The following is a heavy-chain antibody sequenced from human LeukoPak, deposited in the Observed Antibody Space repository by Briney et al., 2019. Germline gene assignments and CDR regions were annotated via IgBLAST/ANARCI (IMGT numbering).Heavy chain of an antibody. J-gene: IGHJ6*03. CDR2: ISSSGST. V-gene: IGHV4-61*02. D-gene: IGHD3-22*01. CDR1: GDSISSGDYY. CDR3: ARGPYSYDSSGYYYRRSHYYYYYMDV. Sequence: SQTLSLTCTVSGDSISSGDYYWSWIRQPAGKGLEWIGRISSSGSTNYNPSLKSRVTISVDTSKNQFSLKLSSVTAADTAVYFCARGPYSYDSSGYYYRRSHYYYYYMDVWGKGTTVTVSS.